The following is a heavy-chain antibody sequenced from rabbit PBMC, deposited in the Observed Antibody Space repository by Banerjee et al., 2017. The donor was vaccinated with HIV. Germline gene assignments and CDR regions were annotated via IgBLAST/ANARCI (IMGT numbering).Heavy chain of an antibody. Sequence: QEQLVESGGGLVTLGGSLKLSCKASGIDFSSYYYMCWVRQAPGKGLEWIACIDTGSSGGTEYASWAKGRFTISKTSSTTVTLQMTSLTAADTATYFCARTAGGATVGYAYFKLWGPGTLV. J-gene: IGHJ4*01. D-gene: IGHD6-1*01. CDR2: IDTGSSGGT. CDR3: ARTAGGATVGYAYFKL. V-gene: IGHV1S45*01. CDR1: GIDFSSYYY.